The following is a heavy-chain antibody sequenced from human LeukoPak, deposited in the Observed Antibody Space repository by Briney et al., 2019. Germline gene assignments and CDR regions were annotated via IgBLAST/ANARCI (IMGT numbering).Heavy chain of an antibody. CDR2: INSDGSST. CDR3: ARVSGIGGGSCSRLWYY. V-gene: IGHV3-74*01. CDR1: GFTFSSYW. J-gene: IGHJ4*02. Sequence: GGSLRLSCAASGFTFSSYWMHWVPQAPGKGLVWVSRINSDGSSTSYADSVKGRFTISTDNAKNTLYLQMNSLRAEDTAVYYCARVSGIGGGSCSRLWYYWGQGTVVTVFS. D-gene: IGHD2-15*01.